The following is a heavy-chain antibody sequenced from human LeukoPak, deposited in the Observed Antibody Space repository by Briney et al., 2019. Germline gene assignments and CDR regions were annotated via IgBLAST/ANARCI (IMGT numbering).Heavy chain of an antibody. V-gene: IGHV3-23*01. Sequence: GGSLRLSCAASGFTVSSNYMSWVRQAPGKGLEWVSAISGSGGSTYYADSVKGRFTISRDNSKNTLYLQMNSLRAEDTAVYYCAKGRRITYFDYWGQGTLVTVSS. CDR2: ISGSGGST. CDR3: AKGRRITYFDY. J-gene: IGHJ4*02. CDR1: GFTVSSNY. D-gene: IGHD3-10*01.